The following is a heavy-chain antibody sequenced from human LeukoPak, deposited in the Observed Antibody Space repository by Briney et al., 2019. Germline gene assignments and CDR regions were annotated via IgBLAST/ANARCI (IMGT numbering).Heavy chain of an antibody. CDR2: ISSRSSNL. Sequence: KPGGSLRLSCAASGFTFSSYSMNWFRQAPGKGLEWVSSISSRSSNLYYADSVKGRFTISRDNAKNSLYLQMNSLRAEDTALYYCARDGGVDGYNSYFDYWGQGTLVTVSS. CDR1: GFTFSSYS. D-gene: IGHD5-24*01. V-gene: IGHV3-21*01. CDR3: ARDGGVDGYNSYFDY. J-gene: IGHJ4*02.